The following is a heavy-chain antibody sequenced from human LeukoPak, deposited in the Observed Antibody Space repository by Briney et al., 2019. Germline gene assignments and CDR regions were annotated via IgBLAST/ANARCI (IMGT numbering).Heavy chain of an antibody. J-gene: IGHJ4*02. CDR3: ARGYYYGSGSSTGGY. V-gene: IGHV1-2*02. CDR2: INPSNGDT. Sequence: ASVKVSCKASGYTFTDYYMHWVRQAPGQGLEWMGWINPSNGDTNYAQNFQGRVTMTRDTSISTAFMDLSSLRFDDTAVYYCARGYYYGSGSSTGGYWGQGTLVTVSS. CDR1: GYTFTDYY. D-gene: IGHD3-10*01.